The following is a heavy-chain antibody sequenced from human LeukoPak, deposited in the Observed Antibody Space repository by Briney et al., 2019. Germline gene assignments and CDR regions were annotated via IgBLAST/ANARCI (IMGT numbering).Heavy chain of an antibody. CDR1: GFRFSDYG. Sequence: PGGSLTPSSAASGFRFSDYGMHWIRQAPGKGLEWVAVISYDGTTKYFADSVRCRFTISRDNSRNTVNLQMNSLRAEDTALYFCTRGQEVDYFDFWGGGTRVIVSS. CDR2: ISYDGTTK. CDR3: TRGQEVDYFDF. V-gene: IGHV3-30*12. J-gene: IGHJ2*01. D-gene: IGHD2-15*01.